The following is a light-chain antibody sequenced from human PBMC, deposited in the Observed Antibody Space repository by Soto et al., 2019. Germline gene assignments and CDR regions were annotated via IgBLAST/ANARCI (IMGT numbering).Light chain of an antibody. CDR3: QQYNNWPLT. Sequence: EILVTQSPATLSVSPWERATISCRASHRVAGYLAWYQQKPGQAPRLLIYDASTRATGIPARFSGSGSGTLFTLTISSLQSEDFAVYYCQQYNNWPLTFGGGTKVDIK. J-gene: IGKJ4*01. V-gene: IGKV3-15*01. CDR2: DAS. CDR1: HRVAGY.